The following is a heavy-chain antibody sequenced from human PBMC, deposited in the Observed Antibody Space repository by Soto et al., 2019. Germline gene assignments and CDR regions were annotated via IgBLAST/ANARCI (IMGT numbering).Heavy chain of an antibody. V-gene: IGHV3-53*05. Sequence: PGGSLRLSCAASGFTVSSNYMSWVRQAPGKGLEWVSVIYSGGSTYYAASVKGRLTISRDNSKNTLYLQINSLRTEDTAVYYCAKGQHCSTTSCYFYYHGVDVWGQGTTVTVSS. CDR3: AKGQHCSTTSCYFYYHGVDV. CDR2: IYSGGST. CDR1: GFTVSSNY. D-gene: IGHD2-2*01. J-gene: IGHJ6*02.